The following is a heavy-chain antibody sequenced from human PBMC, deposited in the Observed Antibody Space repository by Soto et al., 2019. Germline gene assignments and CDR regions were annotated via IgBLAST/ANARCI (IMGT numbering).Heavy chain of an antibody. CDR1: GFTFSRYA. J-gene: IGHJ4*02. CDR2: ISGSGTGT. CDR3: ARSLSALFSLGDFNY. Sequence: EVHLLESGGGLVQPGGSLRLSCAASGFTFSRYALNWVRQAPGQGLEWVAGISGSGTGTHYAPSVKGRFIISSDSSKNTFYLRMNSLRAEDTAMYYCARSLSALFSLGDFNYWGQGALVTVSS. D-gene: IGHD2-21*01. V-gene: IGHV3-23*01.